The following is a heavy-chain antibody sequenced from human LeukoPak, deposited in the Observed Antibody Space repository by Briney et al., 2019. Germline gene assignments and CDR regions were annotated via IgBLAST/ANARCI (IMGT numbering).Heavy chain of an antibody. CDR1: GYTFTSYN. D-gene: IGHD5-18*01. CDR2: MNPNSGNT. CDR3: AVIGVQLWRRVDY. Sequence: GASVKVSCKASGYTFTSYNINWVRQAPGQGLEWMGWMNPNSGNTGYAQKFQGRVTMTRNTSISTAYMELSSLRSEDTAVYYCAVIGVQLWRRVDYWGQGTLVTVSS. V-gene: IGHV1-8*01. J-gene: IGHJ4*02.